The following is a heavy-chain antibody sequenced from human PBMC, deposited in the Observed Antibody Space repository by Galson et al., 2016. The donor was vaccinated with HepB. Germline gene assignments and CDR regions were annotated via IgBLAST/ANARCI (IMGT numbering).Heavy chain of an antibody. Sequence: SVKVSCKASGYTFTTYGISWVRQAPGQGLEWMGWISAYNGNTNYAQKLQGRVTMTTDTSTSTANMELRSLRSDDTAVCYCARDPRKIRYQLLEIYYYYYAMDVWGQGTTVTVSS. CDR2: ISAYNGNT. CDR3: ARDPRKIRYQLLEIYYYYYAMDV. CDR1: GYTFTTYG. J-gene: IGHJ6*02. D-gene: IGHD2-2*01. V-gene: IGHV1-18*01.